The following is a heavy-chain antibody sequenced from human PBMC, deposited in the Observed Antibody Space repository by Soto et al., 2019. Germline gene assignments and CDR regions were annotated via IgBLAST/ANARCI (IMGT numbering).Heavy chain of an antibody. CDR1: GYKYTGYW. CDR3: ARSPRSSPSFDY. J-gene: IGHJ4*02. V-gene: IGHV5-10-1*04. D-gene: IGHD6-13*01. Sequence: PGGSLQICFTGSGYKYTGYWTSWVRQMPGKGREWMGSIDPSDSYTNYSPSFHGKVTISADKPINPAYLQWSSREASDSALHSCARSPRSSPSFDYSRQGALVTVPS. CDR2: IDPSDSYT.